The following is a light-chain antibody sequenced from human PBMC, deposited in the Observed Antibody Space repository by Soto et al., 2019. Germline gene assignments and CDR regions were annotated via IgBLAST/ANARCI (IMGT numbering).Light chain of an antibody. CDR2: GAS. J-gene: IGKJ4*01. V-gene: IGKV3-20*01. CDR3: QQYGSSPLT. Sequence: EIVLTQSPGTLSLSPGERATLSCRASQSVSSSYLAWYQQKPGQAPRLLIYGASSRATGIPDRFSGSGSGTDFTLTIGRLEPEDSGVYWWQQYGSSPLTLGGGTTV. CDR1: QSVSSSY.